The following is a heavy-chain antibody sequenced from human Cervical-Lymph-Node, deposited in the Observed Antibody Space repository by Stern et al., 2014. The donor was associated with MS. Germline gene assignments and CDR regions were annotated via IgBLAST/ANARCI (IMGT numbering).Heavy chain of an antibody. Sequence: VQLVESGAEVRKPGSSVKVSCKASGGTFSNSGISWVRQAPGQGLEWMGGMIPLCSTTNYAQKFQARVTIAADKSTGTAFLELRSLTSDNTAVYYCARDLGVGPTAYWGQGTLVTVSS. V-gene: IGHV1-69*14. J-gene: IGHJ4*02. CDR2: MIPLCSTT. CDR3: ARDLGVGPTAY. CDR1: GGTFSNSG. D-gene: IGHD1-26*01.